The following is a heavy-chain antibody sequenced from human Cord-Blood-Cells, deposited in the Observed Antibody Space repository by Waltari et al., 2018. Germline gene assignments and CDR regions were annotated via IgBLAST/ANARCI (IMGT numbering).Heavy chain of an antibody. CDR1: GYTFTSYY. V-gene: IGHV1-46*01. CDR3: ASRGRDWYFDL. J-gene: IGHJ2*01. Sequence: QVQLVQSGAEVKKPGAAVKVSCKASGYTFTSYYMHWVRQAPGQGLEWMGIINPSGGSTSYAQKFQGRVTMTRDTSTSTVYMELSSLRSEDTAVYYCASRGRDWYFDLWGRGTLVTVSS. CDR2: INPSGGST. D-gene: IGHD3-10*01.